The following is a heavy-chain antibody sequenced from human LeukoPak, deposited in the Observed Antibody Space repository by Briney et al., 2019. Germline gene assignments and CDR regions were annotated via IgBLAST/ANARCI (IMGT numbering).Heavy chain of an antibody. CDR2: IYPGDSDT. CDR1: GYSFTSYW. V-gene: IGHV5-51*01. J-gene: IGHJ4*02. D-gene: IGHD3-22*01. Sequence: HGESLKISCKGSGYSFTSYWIGWVRQMPGKGLEWMGIIYPGDSDTRYSPSFQGQVTISADKSISTAYLQWSSLKASDTAMYYCATSYYYDSSGYYPYYFDYWGQGTLVTVSS. CDR3: ATSYYYDSSGYYPYYFDY.